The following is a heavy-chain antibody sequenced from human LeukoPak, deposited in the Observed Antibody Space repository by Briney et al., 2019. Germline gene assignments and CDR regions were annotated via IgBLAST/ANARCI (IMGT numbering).Heavy chain of an antibody. D-gene: IGHD3-22*01. CDR3: AKDSSVYHYDSRNFEY. CDR2: INPNSGGT. V-gene: IGHV1-2*02. J-gene: IGHJ4*02. Sequence: ASVKVSCKASGYTFTGYYMHWVRQAPGQGLEWMGWINPNSGGTNYAQKFQGRVTMTRDTSISTAYMELSRLRAEDTAVYYCAKDSSVYHYDSRNFEYWGQGTLVTVSS. CDR1: GYTFTGYY.